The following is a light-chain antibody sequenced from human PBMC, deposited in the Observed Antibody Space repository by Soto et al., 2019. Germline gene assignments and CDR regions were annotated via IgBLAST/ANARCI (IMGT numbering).Light chain of an antibody. CDR2: KAS. CDR3: QPCTSDSEA. CDR1: QTISSW. Sequence: IQRTQSPSTLSVAVGNKVNIPCRASQTISSWLAWYQQKPGKAPKLLIYKASTLKSGVPSRFSGSGSGTEFTLTRSRLQRDDVATYYWQPCTSDSEAFGQGTKVDIK. J-gene: IGKJ1*01. V-gene: IGKV1-5*03.